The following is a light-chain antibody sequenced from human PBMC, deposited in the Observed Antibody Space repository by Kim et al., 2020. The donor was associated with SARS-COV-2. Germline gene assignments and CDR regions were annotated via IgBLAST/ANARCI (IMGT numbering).Light chain of an antibody. CDR3: QAWDSSTNYV. J-gene: IGLJ1*01. CDR2: QDS. CDR1: KLWGKY. V-gene: IGLV3-1*01. Sequence: VSHGQTPSSTCSGDKLWGKYAGWYQQNPGQSPVLVIYQDSKRPSGIPERFSGSNSGNTATLTISGTQAMDEADYYCQAWDSSTNYVFGTGTKVTVL.